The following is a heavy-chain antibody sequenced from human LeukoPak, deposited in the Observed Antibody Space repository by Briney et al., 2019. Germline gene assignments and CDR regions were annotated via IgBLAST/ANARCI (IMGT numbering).Heavy chain of an antibody. J-gene: IGHJ4*02. CDR3: VKTAQ. CDR2: MSPNSGNT. CDR1: GHSFTSSD. V-gene: IGHV1-8*01. Sequence: ASVKVSCKASGHSFTSSDINWVRQAAGQGLEWVAWMSPNSGNTGYAQKFQGRVTMTRDTSINTAYLELSSLRSEDTAVYYCVKTAQWGQGTLVTVSS.